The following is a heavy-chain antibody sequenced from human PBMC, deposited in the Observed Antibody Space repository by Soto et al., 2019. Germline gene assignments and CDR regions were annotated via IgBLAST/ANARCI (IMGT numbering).Heavy chain of an antibody. J-gene: IGHJ4*02. CDR1: GFTFSSYA. Sequence: GGSLRLSCAASGFTFSSYAMSWVRQAPGKGLEWVSAISGSGGSTYYADSVKGRFTISRDNSKNTLYLQMNSLRAEDTAVYYCAKGDSADIILGRLYPLNDYWGQGTLVTVSS. D-gene: IGHD2-8*01. CDR3: AKGDSADIILGRLYPLNDY. CDR2: ISGSGGST. V-gene: IGHV3-23*01.